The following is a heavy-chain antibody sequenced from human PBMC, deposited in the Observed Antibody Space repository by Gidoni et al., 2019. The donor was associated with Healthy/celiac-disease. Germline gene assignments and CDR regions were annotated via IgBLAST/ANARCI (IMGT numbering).Heavy chain of an antibody. Sequence: EVQLLESGGGLVQPGGSLRLSGAASGFTFSSYAMSWVRQAPGKGLECVSAISGSGGSTYYADSVTGRFTISRDNSKNTLYLQMNSLRAEDTAVYYCAKPLLRYFDWLSRPFDYWGQGTLVTVSS. CDR2: ISGSGGST. J-gene: IGHJ4*02. CDR3: AKPLLRYFDWLSRPFDY. CDR1: GFTFSSYA. V-gene: IGHV3-23*01. D-gene: IGHD3-9*01.